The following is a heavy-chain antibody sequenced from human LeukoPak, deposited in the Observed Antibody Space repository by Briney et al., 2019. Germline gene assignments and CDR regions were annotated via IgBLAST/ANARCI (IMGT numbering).Heavy chain of an antibody. J-gene: IGHJ3*02. D-gene: IGHD3-3*01. CDR2: IKQDGSEK. CDR1: GFTFSSYW. Sequence: PGGSLRLSCAASGFTFSSYWMSWVRQAPGKGLEWVANIKQDGSEKYYVDSVKGRFTISRDNAKNSLYLQMNSLRAEDTAVYYCARGGRSGHKFRVTFDIWGQGTMVTVSS. CDR3: ARGGRSGHKFRVTFDI. V-gene: IGHV3-7*01.